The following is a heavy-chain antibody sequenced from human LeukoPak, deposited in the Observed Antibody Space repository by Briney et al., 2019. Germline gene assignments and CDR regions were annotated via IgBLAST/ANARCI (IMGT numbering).Heavy chain of an antibody. V-gene: IGHV3-30*18. CDR1: GFTFNDHG. Sequence: GGSLRLSCAASGFTFNDHGMHWVRQAPGKGLEWVAVVSHDGNHQYYADSVKGRFTISRDNSKNTVYLQMNSLRAEDTPVYYCAKDRSSGWSPFDYWGQGTLVTVSS. J-gene: IGHJ4*02. CDR3: AKDRSSGWSPFDY. CDR2: VSHDGNHQ. D-gene: IGHD6-19*01.